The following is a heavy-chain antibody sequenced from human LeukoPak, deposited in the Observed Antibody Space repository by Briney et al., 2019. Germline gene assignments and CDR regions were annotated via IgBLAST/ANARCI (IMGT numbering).Heavy chain of an antibody. CDR1: GGSFSSGGYY. CDR2: IYYSGSI. CDR3: ARDLAPAPYCSGGSCSYGMDV. V-gene: IGHV4-31*03. Sequence: SETLSLTCTVSGGSFSSGGYYWSWLRQHPGMGLEWVGYIYYSGSIYYNPSLKSRVTISVDTSKNQFSLKLSSVTAADTAVYYCARDLAPAPYCSGGSCSYGMDVWGQGTTVTVSS. J-gene: IGHJ6*02. D-gene: IGHD2-15*01.